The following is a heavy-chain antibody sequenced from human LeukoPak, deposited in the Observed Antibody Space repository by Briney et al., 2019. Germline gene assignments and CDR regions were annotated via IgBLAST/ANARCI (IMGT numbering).Heavy chain of an antibody. J-gene: IGHJ4*02. Sequence: PSETLSLTCAAYGGSFSGYYWSWIRQPPGKGLEWIGEINHSGSTNYNSSLKSRVTISVDTSKNQFSLKLSSVTAADTAVYFCARGPPTDYYDSSGFYYVFDYWGQGTLVTVSS. CDR3: ARGPPTDYYDSSGFYYVFDY. CDR1: GGSFSGYY. V-gene: IGHV4-34*01. CDR2: INHSGST. D-gene: IGHD3-22*01.